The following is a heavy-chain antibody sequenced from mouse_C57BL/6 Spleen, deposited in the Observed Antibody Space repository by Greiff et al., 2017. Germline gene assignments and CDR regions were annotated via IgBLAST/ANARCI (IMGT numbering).Heavy chain of an antibody. J-gene: IGHJ2*01. CDR1: GFSFNTYA. CDR3: VRQGDGYYDFDY. CDR2: IRSKSNNYAT. D-gene: IGHD2-3*01. V-gene: IGHV10-1*01. Sequence: EVQVVESGGGLVQPKGSLKLSCAASGFSFNTYAMNWVRQAPGKGLEWVARIRSKSNNYATYYADSVKDRFTISRDDSESMLYLQMNNLKTEDTAMYYCVRQGDGYYDFDYWGQGTTLTVSS.